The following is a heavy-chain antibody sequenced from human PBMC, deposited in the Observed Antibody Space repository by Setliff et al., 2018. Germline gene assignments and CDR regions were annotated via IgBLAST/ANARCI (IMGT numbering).Heavy chain of an antibody. CDR3: ARGRERDYNFWSGDYTYYYYGMDV. CDR2: MNPNSGNT. V-gene: IGHV1-8*02. CDR1: GYTFTSYD. D-gene: IGHD3-3*01. Sequence: ASVKVSCKASGYTFTSYDINWVRQATGQGLEWMGWMNPNSGNTGYAQKFQGRVTMTRNTSISTAYMELRSLRSDDTAVYYCARGRERDYNFWSGDYTYYYYGMDVWGQGTTVTVSS. J-gene: IGHJ6*02.